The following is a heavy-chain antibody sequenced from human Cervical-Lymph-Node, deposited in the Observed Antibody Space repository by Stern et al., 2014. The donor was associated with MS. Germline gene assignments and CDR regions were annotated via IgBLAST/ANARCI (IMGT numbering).Heavy chain of an antibody. V-gene: IGHV4-59*08. J-gene: IGHJ6*02. CDR3: ARHDSYDYNPMDV. D-gene: IGHD5-18*01. Sequence: QLQLQESGPGLVKPSETLSLTCTVSGVSVSSYYWSWIRQSPGKGLEWIGYFYYSGSTNYNPSLKSRVTISVDTSKTHFPLKLSSGTAADTAVYYCARHDSYDYNPMDVWGQGTTVTVSS. CDR2: FYYSGST. CDR1: GVSVSSYY.